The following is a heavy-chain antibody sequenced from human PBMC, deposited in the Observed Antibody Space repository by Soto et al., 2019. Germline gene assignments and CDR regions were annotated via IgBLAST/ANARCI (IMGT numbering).Heavy chain of an antibody. D-gene: IGHD3-16*01. J-gene: IGHJ6*03. CDR3: AKFRGPSYSYYSMDV. CDR2: ISGSGRTT. CDR1: GFTFGSYA. Sequence: EVQLLESGGGLVQPGGSLRLSCAASGFTFGSYAMNWLRQAPGSGLECVSFISGSGRTTYYADSVKGRFTVSRDNSKNTLYLQMNSLRAEDTALYYCAKFRGPSYSYYSMDVWGKGTTVTVSS. V-gene: IGHV3-23*01.